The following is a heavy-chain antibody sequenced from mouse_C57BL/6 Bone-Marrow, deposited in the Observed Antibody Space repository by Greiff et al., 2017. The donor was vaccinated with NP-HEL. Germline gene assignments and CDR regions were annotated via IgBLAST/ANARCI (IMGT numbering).Heavy chain of an antibody. Sequence: VQLQQPGTELVKPGASVKLSCKASGYTFTSYWMHWVKQRPGQGLEWIGNINPSNGGTNYNEKFKGKATLTVDKSSSTAYMQLSSLTSEDSAVYYCARHITTVVEYYFDYWGQGTTLTVSS. J-gene: IGHJ2*01. V-gene: IGHV1-53*01. CDR1: GYTFTSYW. D-gene: IGHD1-1*01. CDR2: INPSNGGT. CDR3: ARHITTVVEYYFDY.